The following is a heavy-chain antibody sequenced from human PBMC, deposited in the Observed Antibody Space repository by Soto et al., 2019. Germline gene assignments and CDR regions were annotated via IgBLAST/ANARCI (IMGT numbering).Heavy chain of an antibody. CDR2: IRSKVNTYAT. CDR3: TRRRDWAAMDPLDY. D-gene: IGHD5-18*01. CDR1: GFTFSDSA. V-gene: IGHV3-73*02. Sequence: EVQLVESGGGLVQPGGSLKLSCAASGFTFSDSAMHWVRQASGKGLEWVGRIRSKVNTYATAYAASVKGRFTISRDDSMNKAYLQMNSLKTVDPAVYYCTRRRDWAAMDPLDYWGQGTLVSVSS. J-gene: IGHJ4*02.